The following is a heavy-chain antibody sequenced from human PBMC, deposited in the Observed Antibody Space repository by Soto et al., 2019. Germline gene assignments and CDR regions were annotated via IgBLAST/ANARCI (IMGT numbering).Heavy chain of an antibody. CDR1: GFTFSSYG. V-gene: IGHV3-30*18. J-gene: IGHJ4*02. CDR3: AKPKIQLWSYFDY. CDR2: ISYDGSNK. Sequence: VQLVESGGGVVQPGRSLRLSCAASGFTFSSYGMHWVRQAPGKGLEWVAVISYDGSNKYYADSVKGRFTISRDNSKNTLYLQMNSLRAEDTAVYYCAKPKIQLWSYFDYWGQGTLVTVSS. D-gene: IGHD5-18*01.